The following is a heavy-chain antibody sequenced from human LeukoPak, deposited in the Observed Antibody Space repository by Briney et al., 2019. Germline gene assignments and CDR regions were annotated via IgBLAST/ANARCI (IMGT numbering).Heavy chain of an antibody. V-gene: IGHV3-7*01. CDR1: GFTFSSYW. Sequence: PGGSLRLSCAASGFTFSSYWMSWVRQAPGKGLEWVANIKQDGSEKYYVDSVKGRFTISRDSAKNSLYLQMNSLRAEDTAVYYCARDGPDGAFDIWGQGTMVTVSS. J-gene: IGHJ3*02. D-gene: IGHD1-14*01. CDR2: IKQDGSEK. CDR3: ARDGPDGAFDI.